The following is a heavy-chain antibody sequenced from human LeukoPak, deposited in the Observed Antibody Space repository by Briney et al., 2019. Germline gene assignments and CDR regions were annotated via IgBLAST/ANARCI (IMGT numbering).Heavy chain of an antibody. CDR2: ISSSSSYI. V-gene: IGHV3-21*01. Sequence: PGGSLRLSCAASGFTFSSYSMNWVRQAPGKGLEWVSSISSSSSYIYYADSVKGRFTISRDNAKNSLYLQMNSLRAEDTAVYYCASHVAGYYYGSGTPLAFDTWGQGTMVTVSS. CDR3: ASHVAGYYYGSGTPLAFDT. J-gene: IGHJ3*02. D-gene: IGHD3-10*01. CDR1: GFTFSSYS.